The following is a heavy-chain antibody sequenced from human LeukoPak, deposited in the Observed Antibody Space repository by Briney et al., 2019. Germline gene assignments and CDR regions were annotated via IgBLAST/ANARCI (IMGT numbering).Heavy chain of an antibody. V-gene: IGHV4-61*08. CDR2: IYYSGST. D-gene: IGHD6-13*01. J-gene: IGHJ5*02. Sequence: SETLSLTCTVSGGSISSGGYYWSWIRQPPGKGLEWIGYIYYSGSTNYNPSLKSRVTISVDASKNQFSLKLSSVTAADTAVYYCARLLTRGSSWLTNWFDPWGQGTLVTVSS. CDR3: ARLLTRGSSWLTNWFDP. CDR1: GGSISSGGYY.